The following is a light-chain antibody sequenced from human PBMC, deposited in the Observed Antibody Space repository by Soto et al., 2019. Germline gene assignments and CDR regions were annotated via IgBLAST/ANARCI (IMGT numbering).Light chain of an antibody. CDR3: SSYTRGSTVV. CDR1: SSDVGGYNY. Sequence: QSALTQPASVSGSPGQSITISCTGTSSDVGGYNYVSWYQQHPGKAPKLMIYEVSNRPSGVSNRFSGSKSDNTASLNISGRQAEDEADYYCSSYTRGSTVVFGGGTTLAVL. V-gene: IGLV2-14*01. CDR2: EVS. J-gene: IGLJ2*01.